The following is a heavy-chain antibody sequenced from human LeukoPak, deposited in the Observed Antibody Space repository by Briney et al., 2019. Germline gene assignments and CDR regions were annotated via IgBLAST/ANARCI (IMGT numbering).Heavy chain of an antibody. CDR3: ARSRYYYDSSGPIDY. CDR2: INWNGGST. D-gene: IGHD3-22*01. J-gene: IGHJ4*02. CDR1: GFTFDDYG. Sequence: SGGSLRLSCAASGFTFDDYGMSWVRQAPGKGLEWVSGINWNGGSTGYADSVKGRFTISRDNAKNSLYLQMNSLRAEDTALYYCARSRYYYDSSGPIDYWGQGTLVTVSS. V-gene: IGHV3-20*04.